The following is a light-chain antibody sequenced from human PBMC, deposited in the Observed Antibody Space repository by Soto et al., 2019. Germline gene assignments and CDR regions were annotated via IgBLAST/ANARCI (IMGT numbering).Light chain of an antibody. V-gene: IGLV2-14*03. CDR2: DVT. J-gene: IGLJ3*02. Sequence: QSALTQPASVSGSPGQSITFSCTGTNSDIGAYNYVSWYQHHPGKAPKLLIYDVTDRPSGVSDRFSGSKSGTTASLTISGLQAEDEDDYFCSSYTTINTVVVFGGGTKLTVL. CDR1: NSDIGAYNY. CDR3: SSYTTINTVVV.